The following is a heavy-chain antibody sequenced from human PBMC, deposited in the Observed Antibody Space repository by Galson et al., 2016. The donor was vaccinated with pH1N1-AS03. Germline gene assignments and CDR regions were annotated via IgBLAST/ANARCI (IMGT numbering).Heavy chain of an antibody. CDR2: IKQDATEK. Sequence: SLRLSCAGSGFTFNNTWMSWVRQAPGKGLEWVANIKQDATEKYYVDSVKGRFTISRDNAKKSLYLQMDSLRLEDAASYYCARFAWATSGDDAFDVWGQGTLVTVSS. V-gene: IGHV3-7*01. D-gene: IGHD3-10*01. J-gene: IGHJ3*01. CDR1: GFTFNNTW. CDR3: ARFAWATSGDDAFDV.